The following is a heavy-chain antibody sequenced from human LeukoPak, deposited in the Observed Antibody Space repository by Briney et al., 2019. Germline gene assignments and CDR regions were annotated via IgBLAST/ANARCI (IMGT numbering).Heavy chain of an antibody. CDR1: GGSFSGYY. J-gene: IGHJ4*02. D-gene: IGHD5-24*01. V-gene: IGHV4-34*01. Sequence: SETLSLTCAVYGGSFSGYYWSWIRQPPGKGLEWIGEINHSGSTNYNPSLKSRVTISVDTSKNQFSLKLSSVTAADTAVYYCARDQFRSSFDYWGLGTLVTVSS. CDR3: ARDQFRSSFDY. CDR2: INHSGST.